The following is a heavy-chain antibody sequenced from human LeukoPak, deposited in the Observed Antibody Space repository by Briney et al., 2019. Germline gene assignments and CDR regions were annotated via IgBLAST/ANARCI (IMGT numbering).Heavy chain of an antibody. D-gene: IGHD4-17*01. CDR3: ARASRSGPWHYYGMDV. J-gene: IGHJ6*02. CDR2: ISYDGSNK. Sequence: GGSLRLSCAASGFTFSSYAMHWVRQAPGKGLEWVAVISYDGSNKYYADSVKGRFTISRDNSKNTLYLQMNSLRAEDTAVYYCARASRSGPWHYYGMDVWGQGTTVTVSS. CDR1: GFTFSSYA. V-gene: IGHV3-30-3*01.